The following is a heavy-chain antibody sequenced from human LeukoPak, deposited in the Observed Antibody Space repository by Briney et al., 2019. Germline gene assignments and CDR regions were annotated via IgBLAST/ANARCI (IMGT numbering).Heavy chain of an antibody. D-gene: IGHD3-22*01. J-gene: IGHJ4*02. CDR1: GFTFSSYS. CDR3: ARGITYYYDSSGYYYGY. Sequence: GGSLRLSCAASGFTFSSYSMNWVRQAPGKGLEWVSSISSSSSYIYYADSVKGRFTISRDNAKNSLYLQMSSLRAEDTAVYYCARGITYYYDSSGYYYGYWGQGTLVTVSS. V-gene: IGHV3-21*01. CDR2: ISSSSSYI.